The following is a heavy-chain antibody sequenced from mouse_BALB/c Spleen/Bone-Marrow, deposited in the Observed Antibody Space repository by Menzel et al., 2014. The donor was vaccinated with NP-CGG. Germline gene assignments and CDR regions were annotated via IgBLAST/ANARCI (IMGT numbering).Heavy chain of an antibody. CDR1: GYAFTSYY. J-gene: IGHJ2*01. CDR2: IYPGNVNT. V-gene: IGHV1S56*01. CDR3: AREANWNFDY. D-gene: IGHD4-1*01. Sequence: QVQLQQPGPELVKPGASVRISCKAAGYAFTSYYIHWVKQRPGQGLEWIGWIYPGNVNTKYNEKFKGKATLTADKSSSTAYFLLSSLTSEDSAVYFCAREANWNFDYWGQGTTLTVSS.